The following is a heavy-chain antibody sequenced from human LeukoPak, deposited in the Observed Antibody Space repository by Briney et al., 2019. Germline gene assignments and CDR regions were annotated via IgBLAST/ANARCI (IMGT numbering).Heavy chain of an antibody. J-gene: IGHJ3*01. CDR2: IYYSGRT. CDR3: AGRDYYDSSGQDQ. V-gene: IGHV4-59*08. D-gene: IGHD3-22*01. Sequence: PSETLSLTCTVSGGSISSYYWSWIRQPPGKGLEWIGYIYYSGRTNYNPSLKSRVTISVDTSKNQFSLKLSSVTAADTAVYYCAGRDYYDSSGQDQWGQGTMVTVSS. CDR1: GGSISSYY.